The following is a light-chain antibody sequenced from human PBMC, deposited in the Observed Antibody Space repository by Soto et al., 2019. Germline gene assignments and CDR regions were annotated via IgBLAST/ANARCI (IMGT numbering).Light chain of an antibody. Sequence: QSVLTQPPSASGTPGQTFAISCSGGSSNIGSHTVNWYQQLPGTAPRLLIYSNTQRPSGVPDRFSGSKSGTSASLAISGLQSEYEGDYYCAAWDDSLNGVVFGGGTQLTVL. J-gene: IGLJ2*01. CDR1: SSNIGSHT. CDR2: SNT. CDR3: AAWDDSLNGVV. V-gene: IGLV1-44*01.